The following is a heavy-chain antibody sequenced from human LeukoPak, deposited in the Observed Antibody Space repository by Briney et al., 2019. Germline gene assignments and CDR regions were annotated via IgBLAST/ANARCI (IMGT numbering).Heavy chain of an antibody. D-gene: IGHD2-2*01. V-gene: IGHV3-23*01. Sequence: GGSLRLSCAASGFTFSSYATSWVRQAPGKGLEWVSVISGSGGSTYYADSVKGRFTISRDNSKNTLYLQMNSLRAEDTAVYYCAKDPRYCSSTSCYYWGQGTQVTVSS. CDR1: GFTFSSYA. CDR3: AKDPRYCSSTSCYY. CDR2: ISGSGGST. J-gene: IGHJ4*02.